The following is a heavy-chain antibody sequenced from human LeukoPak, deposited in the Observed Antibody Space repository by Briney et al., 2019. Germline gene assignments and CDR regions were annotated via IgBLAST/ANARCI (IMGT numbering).Heavy chain of an antibody. D-gene: IGHD6-13*01. CDR3: ARDSASGTGSFDY. Sequence: GGSLRLSCAASGFIFSDYTMHWVRQAPGKGLEWVAVISYDGSNKYYADSVKGRFTISRDNTKNTLYLQMNSLRAEDTAVYYCARDSASGTGSFDYWGQGNLVIVSS. J-gene: IGHJ4*02. CDR2: ISYDGSNK. V-gene: IGHV3-30-3*01. CDR1: GFIFSDYT.